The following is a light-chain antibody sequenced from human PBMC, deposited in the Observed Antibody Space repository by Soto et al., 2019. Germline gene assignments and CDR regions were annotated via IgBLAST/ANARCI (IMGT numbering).Light chain of an antibody. V-gene: IGLV2-11*01. CDR1: SSDVGGYNY. Sequence: QSALTQPRSVSGSPGQSVTISCTGTSSDVGGYNYVSWYQQHPGKDPKLMIYDVSKRPSGVPDRFSGSKSGNTASLTISGLQAEDDADDDCCSYAGSYTFVVFGGGTKLTVL. CDR2: DVS. CDR3: CSYAGSYTFVV. J-gene: IGLJ2*01.